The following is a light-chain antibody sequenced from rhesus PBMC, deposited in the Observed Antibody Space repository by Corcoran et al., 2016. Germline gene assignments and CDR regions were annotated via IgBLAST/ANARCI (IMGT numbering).Light chain of an antibody. V-gene: IGKV1-74*01. J-gene: IGKJ2*01. CDR3: QHSYGSAYS. CDR2: KAS. CDR1: ENVNNY. Sequence: DIQMTQSPSSLSASVGDRVTITCRASENVNNYLHWYQQKPGKAPRLLNYKASTLQSWVPVRFRVSGSGTEFTLTISSLQPEDFATYYCQHSYGSAYSCGQGTKVEIK.